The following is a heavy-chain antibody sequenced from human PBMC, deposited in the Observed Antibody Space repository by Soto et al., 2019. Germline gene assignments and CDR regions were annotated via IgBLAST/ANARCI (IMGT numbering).Heavy chain of an antibody. J-gene: IGHJ4*02. CDR3: AIPEASSSHQFNFDY. D-gene: IGHD3-10*01. V-gene: IGHV1-69*13. CDR1: GGTFSSYA. Sequence: SVKVSCKASGGTFSSYAISWVRQAPGQGLEWMGGIIPIFGTANYAQKFQGRVTITADESTSTAYMELSSLRSEDTAVYYCAIPEASSSHQFNFDYWGQGTLVTVSS. CDR2: IIPIFGTA.